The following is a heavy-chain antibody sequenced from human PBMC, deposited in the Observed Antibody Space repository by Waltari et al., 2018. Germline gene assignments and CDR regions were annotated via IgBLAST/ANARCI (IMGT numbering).Heavy chain of an antibody. J-gene: IGHJ6*03. Sequence: EVQLVESGGGLVQSGGSLRLSCAATGFTFSSFSMTGVRQAPGNGLEWVSNIISSGTTIYYADSGKGRFTISRDNAKNSLYLQMNSLRAEDTAVYYCARGGLVAKLFYYYMDVWGKGTTVTVSS. V-gene: IGHV3-48*04. CDR3: ARGGLVAKLFYYYMDV. CDR2: IISSGTTI. D-gene: IGHD5-12*01. CDR1: GFTFSSFS.